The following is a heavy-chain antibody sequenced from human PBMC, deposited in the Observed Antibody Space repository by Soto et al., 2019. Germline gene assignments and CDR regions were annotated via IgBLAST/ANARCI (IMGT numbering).Heavy chain of an antibody. V-gene: IGHV3-48*03. CDR1: GFTFSSYE. D-gene: IGHD1-26*01. J-gene: IGHJ4*02. CDR2: ISDSGSTI. Sequence: GGSLRLSCVGSGFTFSSYEMAWVRQAPGKGLEWVSYISDSGSTIKYADSVKGRFTISRDNAKNSLYLQMNSLRVEDTAVYYCAGGVMYSGSYQDWGQGALVTVYS. CDR3: AGGVMYSGSYQD.